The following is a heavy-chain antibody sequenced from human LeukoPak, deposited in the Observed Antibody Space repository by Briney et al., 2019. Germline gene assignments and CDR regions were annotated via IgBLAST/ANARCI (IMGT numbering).Heavy chain of an antibody. CDR2: ITVSGGST. D-gene: IGHD2-21*02. J-gene: IGHJ4*02. V-gene: IGHV3-23*01. Sequence: PRGSLRLSCAASGFTFSSYAMSWVRQAPGKGLEWVSAITVSGGSTYYTHSVKGRFTISKDNSKNTLYLQMNSLRAEDTAVYYCAKDLGYCGGDCSILYYFDYWGQGTLVTVSS. CDR3: AKDLGYCGGDCSILYYFDY. CDR1: GFTFSSYA.